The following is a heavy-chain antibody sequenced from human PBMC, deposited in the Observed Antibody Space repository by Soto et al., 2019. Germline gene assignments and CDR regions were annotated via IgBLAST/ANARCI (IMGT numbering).Heavy chain of an antibody. CDR3: VRGPEELVYYNSIDV. J-gene: IGHJ6*02. CDR1: GFTFSDYY. D-gene: IGHD3-10*01. Sequence: PGGSLRLSCEASGFTFSDYYMSLIRQVPGKGLEWVSYISIGGTPIYYADSVKGRFTISRDNAQNSLYLHMTSLTAEDTALYYCVRGPEELVYYNSIDVWGQGTTVTVS. V-gene: IGHV3-11*01. CDR2: ISIGGTPI.